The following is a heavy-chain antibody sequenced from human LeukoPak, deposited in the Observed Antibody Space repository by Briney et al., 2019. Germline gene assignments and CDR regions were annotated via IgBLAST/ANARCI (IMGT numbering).Heavy chain of an antibody. CDR1: GGSISSSNW. J-gene: IGHJ4*02. CDR3: ARDVGSYCGGDCSGSYYFDY. D-gene: IGHD2-21*02. V-gene: IGHV4-4*02. Sequence: SETLSLTCAVSGGSISSSNWWSWVRQPPGKGLEWIGEIYHSGSTNYNPSLKSRVTISVDKSKNQFSLKLSSVTAADTAVYYCARDVGSYCGGDCSGSYYFDYWGQGTLVTVSS. CDR2: IYHSGST.